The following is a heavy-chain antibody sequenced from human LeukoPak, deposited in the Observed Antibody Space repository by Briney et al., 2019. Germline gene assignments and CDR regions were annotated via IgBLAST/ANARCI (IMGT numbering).Heavy chain of an antibody. D-gene: IGHD3-22*01. CDR3: ARVKTEYYYDSSGYYPNYFDY. V-gene: IGHV4-4*07. J-gene: IGHJ4*02. CDR2: IYTSGST. CDR1: GGSISSYY. Sequence: SETLSLTCTVSGGSISSYYWSWIRQPAGKGLVWIGRIYTSGSTNYNPSLKSRVTMSVDTSKNQFSLKLSSVTAADTAVYYCARVKTEYYYDSSGYYPNYFDYWGQGTLVTVSS.